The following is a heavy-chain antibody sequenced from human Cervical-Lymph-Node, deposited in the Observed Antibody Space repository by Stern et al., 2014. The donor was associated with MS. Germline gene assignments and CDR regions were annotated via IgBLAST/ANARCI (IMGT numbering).Heavy chain of an antibody. D-gene: IGHD4-17*01. V-gene: IGHV1-69*04. CDR2: IIPILGIA. CDR3: AREPDYGDYAIDY. CDR1: GGTFSSYT. J-gene: IGHJ4*02. Sequence: VQLVQSGAEVKKPGSSVKVSCKASGGTFSSYTISWVRQPPGQGLEWMGRIIPILGIANYAQKFQGRVTITADKSTSTAYMELSSLRSEDTAVYYCAREPDYGDYAIDYWGQGTLVTVSS.